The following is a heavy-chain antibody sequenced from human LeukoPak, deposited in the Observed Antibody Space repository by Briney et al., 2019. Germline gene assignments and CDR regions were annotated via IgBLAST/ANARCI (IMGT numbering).Heavy chain of an antibody. CDR2: ISSSSSYI. V-gene: IGHV3-21*01. J-gene: IGHJ5*02. CDR3: ASGAATNWFDP. CDR1: GFTFSSYG. D-gene: IGHD1-26*01. Sequence: PGGSLRLSCAASGFTFSSYGMNWVRQAPGKGLEWVSSISSSSSYIYYADSVKGRFTISRDNAKNSLYLQMNSLRAEDTAVYYCASGAATNWFDPWGQGTLVTVSS.